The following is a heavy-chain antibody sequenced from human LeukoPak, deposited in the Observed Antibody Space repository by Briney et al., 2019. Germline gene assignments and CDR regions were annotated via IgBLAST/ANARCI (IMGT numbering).Heavy chain of an antibody. CDR1: GFTFSSYA. V-gene: IGHV3-30-3*01. CDR2: ISYDGSNK. D-gene: IGHD5-12*01. CDR3: ARARGGYDFDY. J-gene: IGHJ4*02. Sequence: GGSLRLSCAASGFTFSSYAMHWVRQAPGKGLEWVAVISYDGSNKYYADSVKGRFTISRDNSKNTLYLQMNSLRAEDTAVYYCARARGGYDFDYWGQGTLVTVST.